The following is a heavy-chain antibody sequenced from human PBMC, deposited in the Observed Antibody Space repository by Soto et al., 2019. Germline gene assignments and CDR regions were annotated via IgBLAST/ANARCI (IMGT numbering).Heavy chain of an antibody. CDR3: AREYSSSSVYYYYMDV. CDR1: GYTFTSYG. D-gene: IGHD6-6*01. V-gene: IGHV1-18*01. J-gene: IGHJ6*03. Sequence: ASVKVCCKDSGYTFTSYGISWVRQAKEQGLEWMGWISAYNGNTNYAQKLQGRVTMTTDTSTSTAYMELRSLRSDDTAVYYCAREYSSSSVYYYYMDVWGKGTTVTVSS. CDR2: ISAYNGNT.